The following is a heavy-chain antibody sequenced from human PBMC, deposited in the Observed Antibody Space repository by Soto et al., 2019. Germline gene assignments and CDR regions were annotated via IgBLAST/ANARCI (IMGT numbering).Heavy chain of an antibody. D-gene: IGHD3-22*01. CDR2: VNHSGST. Sequence: PSETLSLTCGVYGGSFSGYYWSWIRQPPGKGLEWIGEVNHSGSTNYNPSLKSRVTISVDTSKNQFSLKLSSVTAADTAVYYCARVARETYYYDSSGYPLYYYYGMDVWGQGTTVTVSS. V-gene: IGHV4-34*01. J-gene: IGHJ6*02. CDR3: ARVARETYYYDSSGYPLYYYYGMDV. CDR1: GGSFSGYY.